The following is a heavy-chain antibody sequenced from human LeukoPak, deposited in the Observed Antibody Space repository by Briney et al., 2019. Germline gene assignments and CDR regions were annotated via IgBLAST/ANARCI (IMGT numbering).Heavy chain of an antibody. D-gene: IGHD6-13*01. CDR3: VRGSGSSSYNWFDP. J-gene: IGHJ5*02. V-gene: IGHV3-21*01. CDR2: ISSSSSYI. Sequence: GGSLRLSCAASGFTFSSYWMSWVRQAPGKGLEWVSSISSSSSYIYYADSVKGRFTISRDNAKNSLYLQMNSLRAEDTAVYYCVRGSGSSSYNWFDPWGQGTLVTVSS. CDR1: GFTFSSYW.